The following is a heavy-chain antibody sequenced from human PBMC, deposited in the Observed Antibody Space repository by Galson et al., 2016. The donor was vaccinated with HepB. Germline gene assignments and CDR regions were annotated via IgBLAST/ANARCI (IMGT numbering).Heavy chain of an antibody. D-gene: IGHD3-16*01. CDR1: GFSFRSYD. J-gene: IGHJ4*02. CDR2: ISFDGTKK. Sequence: SLRLSCAASGFSFRSYDMHWVRQAPGKGLEWVAAISFDGTKKYNADSVKGRFSISRDISKDTLFLQMDSLRPEDTAVYYCPKPFLVSTTLYFVEDWGQGTLVTVSS. CDR3: PKPFLVSTTLYFVED. V-gene: IGHV3-30*18.